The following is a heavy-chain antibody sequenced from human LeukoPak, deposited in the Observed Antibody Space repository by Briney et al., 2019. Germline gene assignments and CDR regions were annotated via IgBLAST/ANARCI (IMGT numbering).Heavy chain of an antibody. D-gene: IGHD3-10*01. CDR2: IDKHGSGK. V-gene: IGHV3-7*01. Sequence: PGGSLRLSCVASGFTFSISWATWVRQAPGKGLEWVANIDKHGSGKYYVDSVKGRFAISRDYASNSVFLQMNSLRAEDTSVYYCARGGFPDVLLWFGELYDYWGQGTLVTVSS. CDR3: ARGGFPDVLLWFGELYDY. CDR1: GFTFSISW. J-gene: IGHJ4*02.